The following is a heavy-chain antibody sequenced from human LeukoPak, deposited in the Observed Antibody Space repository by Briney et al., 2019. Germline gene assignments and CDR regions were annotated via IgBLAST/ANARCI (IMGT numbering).Heavy chain of an antibody. CDR1: GYTFTSYG. Sequence: ASVKVSCTASGYTFTSYGISWVRQAPGQGLEWMGWISAYNGNTNYAQKLQGRVTMTTDTSTSTAYMELRSLRSDDTAVYYCARDKYDYYYMDVWGKGTTVTVSS. CDR2: ISAYNGNT. V-gene: IGHV1-18*01. D-gene: IGHD3-3*01. CDR3: ARDKYDYYYMDV. J-gene: IGHJ6*03.